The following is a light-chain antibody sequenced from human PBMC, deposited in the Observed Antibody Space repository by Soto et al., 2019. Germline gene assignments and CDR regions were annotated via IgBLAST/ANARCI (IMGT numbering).Light chain of an antibody. CDR3: QQLNTFPIT. Sequence: DIQLTQSPSFLSASVGDRVTITCRASQGISSYLAWYQQTPGKAPKLLIYASSTLQSGVPSRFSGSGSGTEFTLTISKLQHEDFATYFCQQLNTFPITFGQGTRL. V-gene: IGKV1-9*01. CDR1: QGISSY. CDR2: ASS. J-gene: IGKJ5*01.